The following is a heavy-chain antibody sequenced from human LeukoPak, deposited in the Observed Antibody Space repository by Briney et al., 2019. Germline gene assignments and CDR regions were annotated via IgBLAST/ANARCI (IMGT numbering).Heavy chain of an antibody. D-gene: IGHD3-10*01. CDR3: AKASPNCRSGCYYLVV. Sequence: QPGGSLRLSCVASGFTFSSYAMSWVRQAPGKGLEWVSAISSGGGSTYYADSVKGRFTISRDNSKNTLYLQMNSLRAEDSAVYYCAKASPNCRSGCYYLVVWGQGTTVTISS. J-gene: IGHJ6*02. CDR1: GFTFSSYA. V-gene: IGHV3-23*01. CDR2: ISSGGGST.